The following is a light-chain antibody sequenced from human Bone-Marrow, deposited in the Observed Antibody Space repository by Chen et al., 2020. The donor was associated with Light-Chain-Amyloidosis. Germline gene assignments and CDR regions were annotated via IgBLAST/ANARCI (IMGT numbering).Light chain of an antibody. Sequence: NFMLTQPHSVSESPGKTVIISCTRSSGSIATNYVQWYQQRPGSSPTTVIYEDDQRPSGVPDRFSGSIDRSSNSASLTISGLKTEYEAYYYCQSYQGSSQGVFGGGTKLTVL. J-gene: IGLJ3*02. CDR3: QSYQGSSQGV. V-gene: IGLV6-57*01. CDR1: SGSIATNY. CDR2: EDD.